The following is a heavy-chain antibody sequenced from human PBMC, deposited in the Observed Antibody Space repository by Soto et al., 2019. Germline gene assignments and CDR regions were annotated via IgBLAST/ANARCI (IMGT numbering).Heavy chain of an antibody. Sequence: PLETLPLTCTVSGCSSSSSSYYWGWIRQPPGKGLEWIGSIYYSGSTYYNPSLKSRVTISLDTSKKQFSLKLNSVTAADTAVYYCATQRLCTGGHCWNWFDPWGQGTLVTVSS. D-gene: IGHD2-8*02. CDR1: GCSSSSSSYY. V-gene: IGHV4-39*07. CDR2: IYYSGST. J-gene: IGHJ5*02. CDR3: ATQRLCTGGHCWNWFDP.